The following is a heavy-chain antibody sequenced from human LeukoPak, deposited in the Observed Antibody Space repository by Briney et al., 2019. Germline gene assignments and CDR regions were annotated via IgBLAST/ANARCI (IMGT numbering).Heavy chain of an antibody. V-gene: IGHV4-39*01. CDR1: GDSICSGTYS. D-gene: IGHD6-13*01. Sequence: SETLSLTCSVSGDSICSGTYSWGWIRQPPGKGLEWIGSISYTGSTYYNPSLKSRVTISVDTSKNQFPLKMSSVTAADTAVYYCARHAGGIAASGTRPFDYWGQGTLVTVSS. J-gene: IGHJ4*02. CDR2: ISYTGST. CDR3: ARHAGGIAASGTRPFDY.